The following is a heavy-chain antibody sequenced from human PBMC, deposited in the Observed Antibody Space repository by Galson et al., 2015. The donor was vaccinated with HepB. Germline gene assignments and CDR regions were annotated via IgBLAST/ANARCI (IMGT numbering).Heavy chain of an antibody. CDR3: AKDYSIVYYNGMDV. D-gene: IGHD2-15*01. CDR2: ISWNSDIT. J-gene: IGHJ6*02. CDR1: GFIFGDYA. Sequence: SLRLSCAVSGFIFGDYAMCWVRQAPGKGLEWVSGISWNSDITGYAESVKGRFTISRDNAKNTLYLLMNSLRAEDTAVYYCAKDYSIVYYNGMDVWGQGTAVTVSS. V-gene: IGHV3-9*01.